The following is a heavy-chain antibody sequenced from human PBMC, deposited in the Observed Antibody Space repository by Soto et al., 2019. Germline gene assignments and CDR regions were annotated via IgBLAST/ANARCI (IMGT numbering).Heavy chain of an antibody. CDR2: IYYSGST. V-gene: IGHV4-39*01. J-gene: IGHJ5*02. CDR1: GGSISSSSYY. Sequence: SETLSLTCTVSGGSISSSSYYWGWIRQPPGKGLEWIGSIYYSGSTYYNPSLKSRVTISVDTSKNQFSLKLSSVTAADTAVYYCARQLTVLDPWGQGTLVTVSS. D-gene: IGHD4-17*01. CDR3: ARQLTVLDP.